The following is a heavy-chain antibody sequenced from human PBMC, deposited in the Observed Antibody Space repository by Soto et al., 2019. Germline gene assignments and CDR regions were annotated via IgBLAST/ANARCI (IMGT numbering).Heavy chain of an antibody. V-gene: IGHV1-2*04. CDR1: GFTDYY. J-gene: IGHJ6*02. D-gene: IGHD3-10*01. CDR3: ARGYYGSGSYYNAPPYYGMDV. CDR2: INPNTGGT. Sequence: ASVKVSCKASGFTDYYVHWVRQAPGQGLEWMGWINPNTGGTNYAQKFQGWVTMTRDKSIRTAYMELSRLRSDDTAVYYCARGYYGSGSYYNAPPYYGMDVWG.